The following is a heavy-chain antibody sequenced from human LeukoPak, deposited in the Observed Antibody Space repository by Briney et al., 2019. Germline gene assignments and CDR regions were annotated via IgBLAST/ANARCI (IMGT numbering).Heavy chain of an antibody. CDR2: IIPISGIA. CDR3: ARGRTHYYDSSGYVAWFDP. D-gene: IGHD3-22*01. V-gene: IGHV1-69*04. CDR1: GGTFSSYA. Sequence: SVKVSCKASGGTFSSYAISWVRQATGQGLEWMGRIIPISGIANYAQKFQGRVTITADKSTSTAYMELSSLRSEDTAVYYCARGRTHYYDSSGYVAWFDPWGQGTLVTVSS. J-gene: IGHJ5*02.